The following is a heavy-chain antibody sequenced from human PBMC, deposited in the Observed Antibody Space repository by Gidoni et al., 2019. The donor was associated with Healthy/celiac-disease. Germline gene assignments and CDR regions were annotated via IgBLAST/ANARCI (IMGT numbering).Heavy chain of an antibody. J-gene: IGHJ4*02. D-gene: IGHD1-26*01. CDR3: ARVGPIVGATPFDY. V-gene: IGHV3-21*01. CDR1: GFTFRSYS. CDR2: ISSSSSYI. Sequence: EVQLVESGGGLVKPGGSLRLSCAASGFTFRSYSMNWVRQAPGKGLEWVSSISSSSSYIYYADSVKGRFTISRDNAKNSLYLQMNSLRAEDTAVYYCARVGPIVGATPFDYWGQGTLVTVSS.